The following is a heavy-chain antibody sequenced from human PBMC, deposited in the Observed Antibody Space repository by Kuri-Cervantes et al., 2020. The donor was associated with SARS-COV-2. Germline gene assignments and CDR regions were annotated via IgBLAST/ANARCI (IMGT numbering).Heavy chain of an antibody. J-gene: IGHJ4*02. CDR1: GFIFSNYW. Sequence: GESLKISCEVSGFIFSNYWMSWVRQAPGKGLEWVAFIRYDGSNKYYADSVKGRFTISRDNSKNTLYLQMNSLRAEDTAVYYCASEPDYWGQGTLVTVSS. CDR2: IRYDGSNK. V-gene: IGHV3-30*02. CDR3: ASEPDY.